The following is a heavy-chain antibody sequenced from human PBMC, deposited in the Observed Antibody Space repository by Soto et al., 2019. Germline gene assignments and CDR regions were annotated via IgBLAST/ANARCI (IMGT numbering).Heavy chain of an antibody. J-gene: IGHJ4*02. CDR3: ASRPPGTNYLGVLDY. D-gene: IGHD1-26*01. Sequence: EVQLVEYGGGLVQPGGSLRLSCAASGFTFSTYWMTWVRQAPGKGLEWVASIKKDGSEKYYVDSVKGRFTISRDNARNSLYLQMYSLRADDTAVYYCASRPPGTNYLGVLDYWGQGTLVTVSS. CDR2: IKKDGSEK. V-gene: IGHV3-7*03. CDR1: GFTFSTYW.